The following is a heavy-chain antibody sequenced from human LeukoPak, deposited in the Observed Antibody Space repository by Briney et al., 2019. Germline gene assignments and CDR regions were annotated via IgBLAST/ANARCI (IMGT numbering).Heavy chain of an antibody. CDR3: ARDLGYYDYVWGSYRL. CDR1: GFTFSSYS. J-gene: IGHJ4*02. Sequence: PGGSLRLSCAASGFTFSSYSMNWVRQAPGKGLEWVSYISSSSSTIYYADSVKGRFTISRDNAENSLYLQMNSLRAEDTAVYYCARDLGYYDYVWGSYRLWGQGTLVTVSS. V-gene: IGHV3-48*04. D-gene: IGHD3-16*02. CDR2: ISSSSSTI.